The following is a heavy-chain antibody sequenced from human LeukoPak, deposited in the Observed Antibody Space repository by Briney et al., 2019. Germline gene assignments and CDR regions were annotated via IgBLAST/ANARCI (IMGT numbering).Heavy chain of an antibody. CDR3: ARGGTTVVTHYYYYSGMDV. J-gene: IGHJ6*02. CDR1: GYTFTSYA. CDR2: ISAYNGNA. V-gene: IGHV1-18*01. Sequence: ASVKVSCKASGYTFTSYAISWVRQAPGQGLEWMGWISAYNGNANYAQKLQGRVTMTTDTSTSTAYMELRSLRSEDTAVYYCARGGTTVVTHYYYYSGMDVWGHGTTVTVSS. D-gene: IGHD4-23*01.